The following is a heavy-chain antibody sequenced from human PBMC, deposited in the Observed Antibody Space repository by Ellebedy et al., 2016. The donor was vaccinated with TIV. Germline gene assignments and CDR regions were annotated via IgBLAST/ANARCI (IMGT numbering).Heavy chain of an antibody. V-gene: IGHV1-3*01. Sequence: ASVKVSCKASGYTFTSYAMHWVRQAPGQRLEWMGWINAGNGNTKYSQKFQGRVTITSDTSASTAYMELSRLRSEETALYYCARAFLLVVAATDNWFDPWGQGTLVTVSS. J-gene: IGHJ5*02. D-gene: IGHD2-15*01. CDR3: ARAFLLVVAATDNWFDP. CDR2: INAGNGNT. CDR1: GYTFTSYA.